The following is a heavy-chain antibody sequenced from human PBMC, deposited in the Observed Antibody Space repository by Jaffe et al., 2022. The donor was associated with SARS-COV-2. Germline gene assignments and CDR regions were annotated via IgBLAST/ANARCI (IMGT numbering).Heavy chain of an antibody. J-gene: IGHJ4*02. V-gene: IGHV3-48*01. CDR1: GFTFRSYS. D-gene: IGHD4-17*01. CDR2: ISSDSSII. Sequence: EVQLVESGGGLVQPGGSLRLSCTASGFTFRSYSMNWVRQAPGKGLEWVSHISSDSSIIYYADSLKGRFTISRDSARNSLYLQMDSLRAEDTAVYYCARGAAYDYGDYHDYWGQGTLVTVSS. CDR3: ARGAAYDYGDYHDY.